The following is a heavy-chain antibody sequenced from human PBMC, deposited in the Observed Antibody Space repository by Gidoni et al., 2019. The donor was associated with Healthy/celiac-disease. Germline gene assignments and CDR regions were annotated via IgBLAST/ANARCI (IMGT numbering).Heavy chain of an antibody. CDR2: ISSSSSYI. Sequence: EVQLVESGGGLVKPGGSLRLSCAASGFTFSSYSMNWVRQAPGKGLEWVSSISSSSSYIYYADSVKGRFTISRDNAKNSLYLQMNSLRAEDTAVYYCATQIVGDVFDYWGQGTLVTVSS. V-gene: IGHV3-21*01. CDR1: GFTFSSYS. J-gene: IGHJ4*02. D-gene: IGHD3-22*01. CDR3: ATQIVGDVFDY.